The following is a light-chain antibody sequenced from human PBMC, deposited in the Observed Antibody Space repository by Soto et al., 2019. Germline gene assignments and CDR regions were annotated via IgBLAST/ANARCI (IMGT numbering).Light chain of an antibody. CDR3: QQYNAYPLT. CDR1: QSLITW. CDR2: KAS. J-gene: IGKJ4*01. V-gene: IGKV1-5*03. Sequence: DIQMTQSPTTLSASVGDRVTITCRASQSLITWLAWYQQKPGKAPKLLIHKASTLGSGVPSRFSGSGSGTEFTLTISSLPPDDFATYYCQQYNAYPLTFGGGTKVEIK.